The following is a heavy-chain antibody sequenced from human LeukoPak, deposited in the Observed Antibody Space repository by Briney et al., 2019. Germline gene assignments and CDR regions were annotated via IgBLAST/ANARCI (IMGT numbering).Heavy chain of an antibody. CDR2: FDPEDGET. J-gene: IGHJ4*02. CDR1: GYTLTELS. Sequence: ASVKVSCTVSGYTLTELSMHWVRQAPGKGLEWMGGFDPEDGETIYAQKFQGRVTMTEDTSTSTAYMELRSLRSDDTAVYYCARDAGYSSGWYRENDYWGQGTLVTVSS. CDR3: ARDAGYSSGWYRENDY. D-gene: IGHD6-19*01. V-gene: IGHV1-24*01.